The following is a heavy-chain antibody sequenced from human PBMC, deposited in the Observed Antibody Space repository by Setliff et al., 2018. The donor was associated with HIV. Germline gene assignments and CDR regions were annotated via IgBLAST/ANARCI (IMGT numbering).Heavy chain of an antibody. D-gene: IGHD3-10*01. J-gene: IGHJ3*02. CDR2: IIPIFGTG. Sequence: SVKVSCKASGGTFINSAFNWVRQAPGQGLEWMGSIIPIFGTGNYAQKFQGRVTITADKSTNTMYMEMTSLTSEDTAVYYCAGPRGDEAFDIWGQGTMVTVSS. CDR3: AGPRGDEAFDI. CDR1: GGTFINSA. V-gene: IGHV1-69*06.